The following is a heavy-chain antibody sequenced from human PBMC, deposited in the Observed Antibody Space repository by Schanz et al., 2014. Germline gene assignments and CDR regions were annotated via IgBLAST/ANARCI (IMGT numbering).Heavy chain of an antibody. CDR2: ISDSGTYT. Sequence: EVQLVASGGGLVQPGGSLRLSCAASGFTFSTSTMHWVRQAPGKGLEWLSYISDSGTYTNYADSVKGRFTISRDNSKNTLYLQMNSLRAEDTAVYYCAKGRFGELSAFDIWGQGTMXTVSS. CDR3: AKGRFGELSAFDI. D-gene: IGHD3-10*01. J-gene: IGHJ3*02. V-gene: IGHV3-23*04. CDR1: GFTFSTST.